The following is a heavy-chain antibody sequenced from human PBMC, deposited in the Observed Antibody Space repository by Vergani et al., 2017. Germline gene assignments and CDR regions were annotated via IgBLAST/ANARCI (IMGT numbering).Heavy chain of an antibody. Sequence: QVQLQQWGAGLLKPSETLSLTCAVSGGSISSGGYSWSWIRQPPGKGLEWIGYIYHSGSTYYNPSLKSRVTISVDRSKNQFSLKLSSVTAADTAVYYCASGGRGASNYWGQGTLVTVSS. V-gene: IGHV4-30-2*01. CDR3: ASGGRGASNY. D-gene: IGHD3-10*01. CDR1: GGSISSGGYS. J-gene: IGHJ4*02. CDR2: IYHSGST.